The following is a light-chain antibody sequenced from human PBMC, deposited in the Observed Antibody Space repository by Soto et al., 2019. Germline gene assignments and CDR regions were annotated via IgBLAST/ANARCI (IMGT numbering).Light chain of an antibody. CDR2: GAS. J-gene: IGKJ1*01. CDR3: QQYGSSPGT. CDR1: QTVTSNY. V-gene: IGKV3-20*01. Sequence: EIVLTQPPGTLSSSPGERATLSCRASQTVTSNYLAWYQQKPGQAPRLLFFGASIRATGLPDRFSGGGSGTDLTLTISRLEPEDFAVYYCQQYGSSPGTFGQGTKVDIK.